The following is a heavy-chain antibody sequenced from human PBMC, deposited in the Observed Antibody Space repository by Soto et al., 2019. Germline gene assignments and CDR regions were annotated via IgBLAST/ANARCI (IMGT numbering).Heavy chain of an antibody. J-gene: IGHJ4*02. CDR1: GYTFNGHY. D-gene: IGHD1-26*01. CDR2: IGPETGAT. V-gene: IGHV1-2*02. CDR3: GRGRSGQIVVFY. Sequence: ASVKVSCKASGYTFNGHYIHWVRQAPEQVPEWMGEIGPETGATRYAQKFKGRVTMTRDMSITTVYMEWNNLSPDDTAVYYCGRGRSGQIVVFYWGQGTPVNVSS.